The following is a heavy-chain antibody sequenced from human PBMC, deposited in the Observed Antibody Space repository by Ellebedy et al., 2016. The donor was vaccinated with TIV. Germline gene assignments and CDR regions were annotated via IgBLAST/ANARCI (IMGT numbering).Heavy chain of an antibody. Sequence: SETLSLTCTVSGGSISNYNWSWIRQPPGKGLEWIGYIYYSGSTSYNPSLKSRVTISVDTSKNQFSLKLSSVTAADTAVYYCARGPRGSGWYGNYWGQGTLVTVSS. CDR3: ARGPRGSGWYGNY. J-gene: IGHJ4*02. CDR2: IYYSGST. D-gene: IGHD6-19*01. V-gene: IGHV4-59*01. CDR1: GGSISNYN.